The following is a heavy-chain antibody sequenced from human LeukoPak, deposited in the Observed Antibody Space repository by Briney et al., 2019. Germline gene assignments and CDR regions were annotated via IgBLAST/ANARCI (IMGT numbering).Heavy chain of an antibody. D-gene: IGHD1-26*01. CDR3: ARASSSSGSYSYYYYMDV. J-gene: IGHJ6*03. CDR1: GGSISSGSYY. CDR2: IYTSGST. Sequence: SETLSLTCTVSGGSISSGSYYWSWIRQPAGKGLEWIGRIYTSGSTNYNPSLKSRVTISVDTSKNQFSLKLSSVTAADTAVYYCARASSSSGSYSYYYYMDVWGKGTTVTVSS. V-gene: IGHV4-61*02.